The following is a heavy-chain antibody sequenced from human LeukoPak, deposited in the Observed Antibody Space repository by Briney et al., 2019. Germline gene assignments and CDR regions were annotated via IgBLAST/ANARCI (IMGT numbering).Heavy chain of an antibody. D-gene: IGHD3-22*01. V-gene: IGHV3-48*04. Sequence: PGGSLRLSCAASGFTLSTYSMNGVRQAPGKGLEWVSYISSSSSTIYYADSVKGRFSISRDNAKNSLYLQMNSLRAEDTAVYYCAREYYDSNSYNYGIDVWGQGTTVTVSS. CDR2: ISSSSSTI. CDR3: AREYYDSNSYNYGIDV. CDR1: GFTLSTYS. J-gene: IGHJ6*02.